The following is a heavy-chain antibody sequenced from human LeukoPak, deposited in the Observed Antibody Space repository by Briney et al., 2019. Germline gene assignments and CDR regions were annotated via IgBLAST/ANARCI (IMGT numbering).Heavy chain of an antibody. CDR3: TRVGAAAGTGSYYGMDV. CDR2: IYYSGST. D-gene: IGHD6-13*01. CDR1: GGSISSSSYY. V-gene: IGHV4-39*01. J-gene: IGHJ6*02. Sequence: PSETLSLTCTVSGGSISSSSYYWGWIRQPPGKGLEWIGSIYYSGSTYYNPSLKSRVTISVDTSKNQFSLKLSSVTAADTAVYYCTRVGAAAGTGSYYGMDVWGQGTTVTVSS.